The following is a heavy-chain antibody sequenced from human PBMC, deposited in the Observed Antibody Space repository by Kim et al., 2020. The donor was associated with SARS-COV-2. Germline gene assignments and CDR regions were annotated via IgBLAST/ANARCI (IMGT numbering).Heavy chain of an antibody. V-gene: IGHV5-10-1*01. J-gene: IGHJ6*02. CDR3: ARRRVYGMDV. Sequence: SYTNYSPSFQGHVTISADKSISTAYLQWSSLKASDTAMYYCARRRVYGMDVWGQGTTVTVSS. CDR2: SYT.